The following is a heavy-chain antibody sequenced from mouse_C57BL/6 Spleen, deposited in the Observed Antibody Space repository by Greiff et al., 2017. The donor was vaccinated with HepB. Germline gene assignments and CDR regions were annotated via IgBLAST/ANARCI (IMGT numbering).Heavy chain of an antibody. D-gene: IGHD2-3*01. V-gene: IGHV1-69*01. J-gene: IGHJ4*01. CDR2: IDPSDSYT. Sequence: VQLQQPGAELVMPGASVKLSCKASGYTFTSYWMHWVKQRPGQGLEWIGEIDPSDSYTNYNQKFKGKSTLTVDKSSSTAYMQLSSLTSEDSAVYYCARSIYDGYYKAMDYWGQGTSVTVSS. CDR3: ARSIYDGYYKAMDY. CDR1: GYTFTSYW.